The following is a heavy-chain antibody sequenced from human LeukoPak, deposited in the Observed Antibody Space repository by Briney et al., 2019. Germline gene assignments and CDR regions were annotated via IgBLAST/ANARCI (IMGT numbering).Heavy chain of an antibody. V-gene: IGHV3-7*03. Sequence: PGGSLRLSCAASGFTFSDHWMGWVRQAPGKGLEWVANIKQDGSEKHDVDSVKGRITISRDNAKNSLYLRMNSLRAEDTAVYYCARVRLFGTSAFDIWGQGTMVTVSS. CDR2: IKQDGSEK. J-gene: IGHJ3*02. CDR1: GFTFSDHW. CDR3: ARVRLFGTSAFDI. D-gene: IGHD3-16*01.